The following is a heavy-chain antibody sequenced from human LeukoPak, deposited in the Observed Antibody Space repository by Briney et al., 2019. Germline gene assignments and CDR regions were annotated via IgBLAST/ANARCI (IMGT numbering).Heavy chain of an antibody. CDR2: IYYSGST. CDR1: AGSISSYY. CDR3: ARDRNDWFDP. J-gene: IGHJ5*02. V-gene: IGHV4-59*01. Sequence: PSETLSRNCTVSAGSISSYYWSWIRQPPGKGLEWIGYIYYSGSTNYNPSLKSRVTISVDTSKNQFSLKLSSVTAADTAVYYCARDRNDWFDPWGQGTLVTVSS.